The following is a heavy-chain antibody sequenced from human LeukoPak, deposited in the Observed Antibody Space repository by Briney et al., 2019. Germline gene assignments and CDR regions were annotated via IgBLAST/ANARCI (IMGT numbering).Heavy chain of an antibody. J-gene: IGHJ6*03. D-gene: IGHD2-2*01. V-gene: IGHV4-4*09. CDR1: GGSINNYY. Sequence: SETLSLTCTVSGGSINNYYWSWIRQPPGKGLEWIGYIYTSGSTNYNPSLKSRVTISVDTSKNQFSLKLSSVTAADTAVYYCARHGVLAAGSYYYYMDVWGKGTTFTVSS. CDR3: ARHGVLAAGSYYYYMDV. CDR2: IYTSGST.